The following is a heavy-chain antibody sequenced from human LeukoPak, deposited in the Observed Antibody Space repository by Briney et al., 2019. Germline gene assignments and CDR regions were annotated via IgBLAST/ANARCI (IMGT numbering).Heavy chain of an antibody. J-gene: IGHJ4*02. D-gene: IGHD1-26*01. Sequence: GGSLRLSCAASGFTFGEYDMHWVRQAAGKGLEWVSLIRADGATTRYTDSVKGRFTISRDNSKDSLYLQMNSLRTEDTALYYCARDNTGSYEYWGQGTLVTVST. CDR2: IRADGATT. CDR1: GFTFGEYD. V-gene: IGHV3-43*02. CDR3: ARDNTGSYEY.